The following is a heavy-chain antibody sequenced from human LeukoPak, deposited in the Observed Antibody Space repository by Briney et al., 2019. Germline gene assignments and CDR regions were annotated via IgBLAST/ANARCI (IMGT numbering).Heavy chain of an antibody. V-gene: IGHV1-69*05. CDR1: GGTFSSYA. D-gene: IGHD3-22*01. CDR2: IIPIFGTA. J-gene: IGHJ4*02. CDR3: ASGYDSSGYELDY. Sequence: SVKLSCKASGGTFSSYAISWVRQAPGQGLEWMGGIIPIFGTANYAQKFQGRVTITTDESTSTAYMELSSLRSEDTAVYYCASGYDSSGYELDYWGQGTLVTVSS.